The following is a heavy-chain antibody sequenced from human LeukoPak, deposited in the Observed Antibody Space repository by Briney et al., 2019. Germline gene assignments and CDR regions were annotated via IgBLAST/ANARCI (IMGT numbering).Heavy chain of an antibody. J-gene: IGHJ4*02. D-gene: IGHD6-13*01. CDR3: ARHVRQQLPPKAFDY. CDR1: GGSISSGIYY. Sequence: SETLPLTCTVSGGSISSGIYYWGWIRQPPGKGLEWIGSIYYSGNAYYNPSLKSRVTISVDTSKNQLSLKLNSVTAADTAVYYCARHVRQQLPPKAFDYWGQGTLVTVSS. V-gene: IGHV4-39*01. CDR2: IYYSGNA.